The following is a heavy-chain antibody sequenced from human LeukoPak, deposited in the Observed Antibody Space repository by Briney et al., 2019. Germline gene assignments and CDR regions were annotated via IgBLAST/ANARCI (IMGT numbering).Heavy chain of an antibody. CDR1: GGSFSGYY. V-gene: IGHV4-34*01. CDR2: INHSVST. J-gene: IGHJ4*02. D-gene: IGHD5-18*01. Sequence: SETLSLTCAVYGGSFSGYYWSWIRQPPGKGMEWIGEINHSVSTNYNPSLKSRVTISVDTSKNQLSLKLSSVTAADTAVYYCARRGGYSYGYVVDYWGQGTLVTVSS. CDR3: ARRGGYSYGYVVDY.